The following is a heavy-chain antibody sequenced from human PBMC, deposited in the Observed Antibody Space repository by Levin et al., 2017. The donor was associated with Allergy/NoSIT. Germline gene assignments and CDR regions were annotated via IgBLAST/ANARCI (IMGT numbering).Heavy chain of an antibody. Sequence: ETLSLTCTVSGGSISSSSYYWGWIRQPPGKGLEWVSSISSSSSYIYYADSVKGRFTISRDNAKNSLYLQMNSLRAEDTAVYYCASSRFGTFDAFDIWGQGTMVTVSS. CDR3: ASSRFGTFDAFDI. V-gene: IGHV3-21*01. CDR2: ISSSSSYI. D-gene: IGHD3-10*02. CDR1: GGSISSSS. J-gene: IGHJ3*02.